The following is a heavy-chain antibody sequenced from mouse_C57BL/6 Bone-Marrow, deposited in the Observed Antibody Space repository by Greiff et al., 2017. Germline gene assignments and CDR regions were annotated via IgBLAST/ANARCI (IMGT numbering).Heavy chain of an antibody. CDR3: GRRYGRSDNY. Sequence: QVQLKQPGAELVKPGASVKLSCKASGYTFTSYWMHWVKQRPGQGLGWIGMIHPNSGSTNYNEKFKSKATLTVDKSSSTAYMQLSSLTSEDAAVYYCGRRYGRSDNYGGRGTALTVTS. V-gene: IGHV1-64*01. J-gene: IGHJ2*01. CDR1: GYTFTSYW. D-gene: IGHD1-1*01. CDR2: IHPNSGST.